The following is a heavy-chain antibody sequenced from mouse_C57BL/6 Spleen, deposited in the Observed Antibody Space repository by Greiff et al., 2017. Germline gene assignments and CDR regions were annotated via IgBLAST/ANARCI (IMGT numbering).Heavy chain of an antibody. CDR3: ARGGHAMDY. J-gene: IGHJ4*01. CDR2: IYPSDSET. Sequence: QVQLQQPGAELVRPGSSVKLSCKASGYTFTSYWMDWVKQRPGQGLEWIGNIYPSDSETHYNQKFKDKATLTVDKSSSTAYMQLSSLTSEDSSVYYCARGGHAMDYWGQGTSVTVAS. CDR1: GYTFTSYW. V-gene: IGHV1-61*01.